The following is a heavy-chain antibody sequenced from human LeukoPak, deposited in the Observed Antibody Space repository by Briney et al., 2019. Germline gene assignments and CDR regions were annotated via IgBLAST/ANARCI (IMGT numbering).Heavy chain of an antibody. J-gene: IGHJ4*02. D-gene: IGHD3-22*01. V-gene: IGHV4-34*01. CDR3: ARAGRRYYYDSSGYYRY. Sequence: PSETLSLTCAVYGGSFSGYYWSWIRQPPGKGLEWIGEINHSGSTNYNPSLKSRVTISVDTSKNQFSLKLSSVTAADTAVYYCARAGRRYYYDSSGYYRYWGQGTLVTVSS. CDR2: INHSGST. CDR1: GGSFSGYY.